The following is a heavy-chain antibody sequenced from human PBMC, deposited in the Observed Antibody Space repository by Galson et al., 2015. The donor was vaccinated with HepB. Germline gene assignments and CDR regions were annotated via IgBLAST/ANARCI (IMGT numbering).Heavy chain of an antibody. V-gene: IGHV3-23*01. CDR3: AKDDSIWFGKLTMGFDY. CDR1: GLTFSSYG. D-gene: IGHD3-10*01. J-gene: IGHJ4*02. CDR2: ISSSGGST. Sequence: SLRLSCAASGLTFSSYGMTWVRQAPGKGLEWVAAISSSGGSTYYADSVKGRFTISRDNSKNTLFLQMNSLRAEDTAVYYCAKDDSIWFGKLTMGFDYWGQGTLVTVSS.